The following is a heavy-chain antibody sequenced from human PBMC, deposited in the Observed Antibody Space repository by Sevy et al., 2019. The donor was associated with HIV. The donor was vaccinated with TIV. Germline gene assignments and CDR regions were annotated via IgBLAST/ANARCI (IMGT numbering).Heavy chain of an antibody. Sequence: SETLSLTCAVSGGSMSSGGYSWSWIRQPPGKGLEWIGYIYHSGSTYYNPSLKSRVTISVDRSKNQFSLKLSSVTAADTAVYYCARGHYDSSGYFDYWGQGSLVTVSS. CDR1: GGSMSSGGYS. J-gene: IGHJ4*02. D-gene: IGHD3-22*01. CDR3: ARGHYDSSGYFDY. CDR2: IYHSGST. V-gene: IGHV4-30-2*01.